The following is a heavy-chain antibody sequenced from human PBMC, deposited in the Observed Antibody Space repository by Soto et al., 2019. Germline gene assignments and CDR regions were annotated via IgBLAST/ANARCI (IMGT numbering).Heavy chain of an antibody. D-gene: IGHD3-22*01. J-gene: IGHJ4*02. V-gene: IGHV3-53*01. Sequence: GGSLRLSCVASGFAVSNNYMNWVRQAPGKGREWVSVVYSGGTTYYADSVKGRFTVSRDDSKNTLFLQMSSLRAEDTAVYYCARAGSPFDSDSSGYWGFDHWGQGTLVTVSS. CDR2: VYSGGTT. CDR1: GFAVSNNY. CDR3: ARAGSPFDSDSSGYWGFDH.